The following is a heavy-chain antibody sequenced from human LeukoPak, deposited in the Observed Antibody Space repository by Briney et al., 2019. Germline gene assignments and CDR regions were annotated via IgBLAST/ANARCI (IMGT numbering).Heavy chain of an antibody. Sequence: PGGSLRLSCAASGFTFSSYGMSWVRQAPGKGLEWVSAISGSGGSTYYADSVKGRFTVSRDNSKNTLYLQMNSLRAEDTAVYYCAKNTGYSSSWYSPGTVDYWGQGTLVTVSS. CDR3: AKNTGYSSSWYSPGTVDY. V-gene: IGHV3-23*01. D-gene: IGHD6-13*01. CDR2: ISGSGGST. CDR1: GFTFSSYG. J-gene: IGHJ4*02.